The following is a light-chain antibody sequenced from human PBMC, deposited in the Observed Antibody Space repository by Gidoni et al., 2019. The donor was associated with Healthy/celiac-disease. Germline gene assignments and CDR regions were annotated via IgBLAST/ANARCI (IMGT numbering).Light chain of an antibody. J-gene: IGKJ1*01. CDR3: QVQRT. CDR2: DAS. V-gene: IGKV3-11*01. CDR1: QSVSSY. Sequence: EIVLTQSPATLSLSPGERATLSCRASQSVSSYLAWYQQKPGQAPRLLIYDASNRATGIPARFSGSGSGTDFTLTISSLEPEDFAVYCCQVQRTFGQGTKVEI.